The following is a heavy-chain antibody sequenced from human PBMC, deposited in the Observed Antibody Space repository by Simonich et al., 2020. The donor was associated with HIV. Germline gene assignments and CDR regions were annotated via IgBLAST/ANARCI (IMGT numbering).Heavy chain of an antibody. V-gene: IGHV4-34*01. Sequence: QVQLQQWGAGLLKPSETLSFTCAVYGGSFSGYYWSWIRQPPGKGLEWIGEIKHRGNTNYNPALKSRVTVSVDTSKNQFSLKLSSVTAADTALYYCARGDYYNIFTAYAFDIWGQGTMVTVSS. D-gene: IGHD3-9*01. CDR3: ARGDYYNIFTAYAFDI. CDR2: IKHRGNT. J-gene: IGHJ3*02. CDR1: GGSFSGYY.